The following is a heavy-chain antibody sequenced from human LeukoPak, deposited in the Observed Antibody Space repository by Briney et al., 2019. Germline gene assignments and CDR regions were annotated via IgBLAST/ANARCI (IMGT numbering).Heavy chain of an antibody. V-gene: IGHV4-4*07. CDR2: IYTSGST. CDR1: GGSISSYY. CDR3: ARSPGPVYDFWSGYYTGERWFDP. Sequence: SETLSLTCTVSGGSISSYYWSWIRQPAGKGLEWIGRIYTSGSTNYNPSLKSRVTMSVDTSKNQFSLKLSSVTAADTAVYYCARSPGPVYDFWSGYYTGERWFDPWGQGTLVTVSS. J-gene: IGHJ5*02. D-gene: IGHD3-3*01.